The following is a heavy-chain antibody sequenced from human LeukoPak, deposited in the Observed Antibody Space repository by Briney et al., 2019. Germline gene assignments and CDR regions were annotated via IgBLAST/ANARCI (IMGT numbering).Heavy chain of an antibody. V-gene: IGHV4-38-2*02. CDR3: ARVSSGITMVRGVITSSAYYYYYYMDV. Sequence: SETLSLTCTVSGYSISSGFYWGWIRQPPGKGLEWIGSIYHSGSTHYNSSLKSRVTISVDTSKNQLSLKLSSVTAADTAVYYCARVSSGITMVRGVITSSAYYYYYYMDVWGKGTTVTVSS. D-gene: IGHD3-10*01. CDR1: GYSISSGFY. CDR2: IYHSGST. J-gene: IGHJ6*03.